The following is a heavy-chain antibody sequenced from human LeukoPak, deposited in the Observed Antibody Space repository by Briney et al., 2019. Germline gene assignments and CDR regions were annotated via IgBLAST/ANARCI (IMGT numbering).Heavy chain of an antibody. CDR2: ISDSGGTT. Sequence: GGPLRLSCAASGFTFRNYSMNWVRQAPGKGLEWVSGISDSGGTTDYADSVKGRFAISRDNSNNTLYLQMNSLRAEDTAVYYCAKARSGSSSSCYNYWGQGTLVTVSS. CDR1: GFTFRNYS. V-gene: IGHV3-23*01. D-gene: IGHD2-2*02. CDR3: AKARSGSSSSCYNY. J-gene: IGHJ4*02.